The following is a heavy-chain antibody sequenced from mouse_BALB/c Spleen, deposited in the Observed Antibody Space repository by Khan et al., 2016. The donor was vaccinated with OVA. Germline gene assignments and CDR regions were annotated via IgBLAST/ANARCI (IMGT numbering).Heavy chain of an antibody. J-gene: IGHJ3*01. V-gene: IGHV1S136*01. CDR1: GYTFTSSV. D-gene: IGHD1-1*01. CDR2: IYPYNDAT. Sequence: EVQLQQSGPEVVKPGASVKMSCKASGYTFTSSVMHWVKQKPGQGLEWIGYIYPYNDATKYNEKFSGKATLTSDKSSSSAYMELSSLSAEGAAVDFWAPVDTYYVSFADWGQGTLVTVSA. CDR3: APVDTYYVSFAD.